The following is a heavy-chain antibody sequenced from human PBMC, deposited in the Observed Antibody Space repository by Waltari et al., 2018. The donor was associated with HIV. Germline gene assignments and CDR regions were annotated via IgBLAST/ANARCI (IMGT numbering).Heavy chain of an antibody. CDR2: SYPGDSDT. Sequence: EVPLVQSGAEVKKPGESLKISCKGSGYSFTSYWIGWVRQMPGKGLEWMGISYPGDSDTSYSPSFQGQVTISADKSISTAYLQWSSLKASDTAMYYCARRQTMVTAPPDYWGQGTLVTVSS. J-gene: IGHJ4*02. CDR3: ARRQTMVTAPPDY. D-gene: IGHD4-17*01. CDR1: GYSFTSYW. V-gene: IGHV5-51*01.